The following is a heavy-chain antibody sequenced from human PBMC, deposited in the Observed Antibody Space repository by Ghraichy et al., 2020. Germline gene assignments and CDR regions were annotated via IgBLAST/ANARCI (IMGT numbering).Heavy chain of an antibody. V-gene: IGHV1-8*01. J-gene: IGHJ4*02. CDR2: MNPNSGNT. CDR3: ARVNGAVDY. D-gene: IGHD2-8*01. CDR1: GYTFTRYD. Sequence: ASVKVSCKASGYTFTRYDINWVRQATGQGLEWVGWMNPNSGNTGFAQKFQGRVTLTRHTSIGTAYMELSSLRSEDTAIYYCARVNGAVDYWGQGTLVTVSS.